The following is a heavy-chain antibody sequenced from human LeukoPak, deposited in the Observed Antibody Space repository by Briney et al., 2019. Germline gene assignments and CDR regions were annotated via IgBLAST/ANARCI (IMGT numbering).Heavy chain of an antibody. Sequence: GGSLRLSCVASGFTVSNNYMSWVRQAPGKGLEWVSVIYTGGTTYYADSVKGRFTISRDTSKNTLYLQMNSLRAEDTAVYYCARDKSWSYLGYWGQGTLVTVSS. J-gene: IGHJ4*02. CDR3: ARDKSWSYLGY. V-gene: IGHV3-53*01. D-gene: IGHD1-26*01. CDR2: IYTGGTT. CDR1: GFTVSNNY.